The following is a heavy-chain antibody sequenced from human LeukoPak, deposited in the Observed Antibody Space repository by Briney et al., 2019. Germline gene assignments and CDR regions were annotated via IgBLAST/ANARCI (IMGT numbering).Heavy chain of an antibody. CDR1: AFTFRSYG. J-gene: IGHJ4*02. CDR2: IRYHGSDK. CDR3: ARDRSGDGYSRGDY. Sequence: GGSLRLSCAASAFTFRSYGMHWVRQAPGKGLEWVAFIRYHGSDKYYADSVKDRFTISRDNSKNSLYLQMNSLRAEDTAVYYCARDRSGDGYSRGDYWGQGTLVTVSS. V-gene: IGHV3-30*02. D-gene: IGHD5-24*01.